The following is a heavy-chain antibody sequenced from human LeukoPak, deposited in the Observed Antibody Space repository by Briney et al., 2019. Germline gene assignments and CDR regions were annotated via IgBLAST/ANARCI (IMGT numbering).Heavy chain of an antibody. CDR1: GYTFASYY. D-gene: IGHD2-15*01. CDR2: INPSGGGT. V-gene: IGHV1-46*01. CDR3: AREGVASLGFDY. J-gene: IGHJ4*02. Sequence: ASVKVSCKASGYTFASYYMHWVRQAPGQGLEWMGIINPSGGGTSYAQKFQGRVTMTRDTSTSTVYMELSSLRSEDTAVYYCAREGVASLGFDYWGQGTLVTVSS.